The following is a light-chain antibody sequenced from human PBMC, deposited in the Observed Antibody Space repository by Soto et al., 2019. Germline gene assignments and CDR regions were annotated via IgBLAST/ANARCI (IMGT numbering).Light chain of an antibody. Sequence: DIQMTQAPSSLSASVGDRVTITCRASQSITTSLSWYQQKPGKAPKVLIYGASNLQGGVPSRFSGSGSGTDFTLIISSLQPEDFVAYYCQQSYSTPFTFGPGTRVDVK. V-gene: IGKV1-39*01. CDR1: QSITTS. CDR3: QQSYSTPFT. CDR2: GAS. J-gene: IGKJ3*01.